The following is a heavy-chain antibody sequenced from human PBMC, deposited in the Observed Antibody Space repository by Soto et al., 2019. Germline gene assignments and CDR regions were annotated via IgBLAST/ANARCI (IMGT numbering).Heavy chain of an antibody. Sequence: QVHLRESGPRLVRPSGTLSLTCAVSGGSVSSTQWWTLVRQAPGKGLEWLGDIYHIGITQYNPALESRVTISVDNSKHRFSLTLPSVTAAATVMYYCMVKAYKWNIWMVYWGPGIPVTVPS. CDR2: IYHIGIT. CDR1: GGSVSSTQW. D-gene: IGHD1-1*01. V-gene: IGHV4-4*02. CDR3: MVKAYKWNIWMVY. J-gene: IGHJ4*02.